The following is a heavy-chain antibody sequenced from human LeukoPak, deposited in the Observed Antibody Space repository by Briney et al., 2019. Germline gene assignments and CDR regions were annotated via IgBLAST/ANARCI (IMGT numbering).Heavy chain of an antibody. D-gene: IGHD2-2*01. CDR3: VQLATWDY. CDR2: ISSSSSYI. Sequence: GGSLRLSCAASGFTFSSYAMSWVRQAPGKGLEWVSSISSSSSYIYYADSVKGRFTISRDNAKNSLYLQMNSLRAEDTAVYYCVQLATWDYWGQGTLVTVSS. J-gene: IGHJ4*02. CDR1: GFTFSSYA. V-gene: IGHV3-21*01.